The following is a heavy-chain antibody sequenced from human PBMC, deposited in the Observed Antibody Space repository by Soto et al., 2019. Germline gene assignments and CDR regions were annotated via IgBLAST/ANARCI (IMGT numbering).Heavy chain of an antibody. CDR3: ARGKYYYGSGGLDV. V-gene: IGHV1-69*13. Sequence: SVKVSCKASGGTFSSYAISWVRQAPGQGLEWMGGIIPIFGTANYAQKFQGRVTITADESTSTAYMELSSLRSEDTAVYYCARGKYYYGSGGLDVWGQGTTVTVSS. J-gene: IGHJ6*02. D-gene: IGHD3-10*01. CDR1: GGTFSSYA. CDR2: IIPIFGTA.